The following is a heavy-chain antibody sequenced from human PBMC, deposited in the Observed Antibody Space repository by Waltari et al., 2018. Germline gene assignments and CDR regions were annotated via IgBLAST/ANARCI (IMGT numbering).Heavy chain of an antibody. V-gene: IGHV3-23*01. CDR3: ANHKGNTLYYGLDV. D-gene: IGHD4-4*01. Sequence: EVQLLESGGGLIQPGGSLRLSCVASGFTFSSYAMTWVRQAPGKGLEWVSGISRSGDSTEYADSVKGRFTISRDNSKNTLYLQMNSLRAEDTAIYYCANHKGNTLYYGLDVWGLGTTVTVSS. CDR1: GFTFSSYA. J-gene: IGHJ6*02. CDR2: ISRSGDST.